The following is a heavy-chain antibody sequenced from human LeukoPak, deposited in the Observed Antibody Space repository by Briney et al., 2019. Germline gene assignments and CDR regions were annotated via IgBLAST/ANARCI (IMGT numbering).Heavy chain of an antibody. V-gene: IGHV1-2*02. CDR2: INPNSGGT. D-gene: IGHD2-15*01. J-gene: IGHJ6*02. CDR1: GYTFTGYY. CDR3: ARDDIVVVVAANYYYGMDV. Sequence: ASVKVSCKASGYTFTGYYMHWVRQAPGQGLEWMGWINPNSGGTNYAQKFQGRVTMTRDTSISTAYMELSRLRSDDTAVYYCARDDIVVVVAANYYYGMDVWGQGTTVTVSS.